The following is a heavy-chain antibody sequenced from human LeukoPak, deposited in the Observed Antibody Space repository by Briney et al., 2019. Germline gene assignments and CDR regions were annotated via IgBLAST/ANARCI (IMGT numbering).Heavy chain of an antibody. J-gene: IGHJ6*02. Sequence: PSETLPLTCTVSGGSISSYYWSWIRQPPGKGLEWIGYIYYSGSTNYNPSLKSRVTISVDTSKNQFSLKLSSVTAADTAVYYCARAVNPYYGMDVWGQGTTVTVSS. V-gene: IGHV4-59*01. CDR2: IYYSGST. CDR1: GGSISSYY. D-gene: IGHD4-11*01. CDR3: ARAVNPYYGMDV.